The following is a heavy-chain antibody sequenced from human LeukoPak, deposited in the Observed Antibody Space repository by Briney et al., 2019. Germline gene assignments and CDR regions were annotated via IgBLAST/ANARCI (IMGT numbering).Heavy chain of an antibody. CDR3: AKDGDRSFDY. V-gene: IGHV3-30*18. Sequence: GGSLGLSCAASGFTFRSYGMHWVRQAPGKGLEWVAVISYDGSNKYYADSVKGRFTISRDNSKNTLYLQMDSLRAEDTAVYYCAKDGDRSFDYWGQGTLVTVSS. D-gene: IGHD3-3*01. CDR1: GFTFRSYG. CDR2: ISYDGSNK. J-gene: IGHJ4*02.